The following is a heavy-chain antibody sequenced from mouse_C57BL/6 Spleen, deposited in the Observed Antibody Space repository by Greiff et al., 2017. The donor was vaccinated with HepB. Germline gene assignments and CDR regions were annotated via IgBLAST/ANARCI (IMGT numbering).Heavy chain of an antibody. V-gene: IGHV1-69*01. CDR1: GYTFTSYW. J-gene: IGHJ2*01. CDR2: IDPSDSYT. CDR3: ARGSAYYYGSPGFDY. D-gene: IGHD1-1*01. Sequence: QVQLQQPGAELVMPGASVKLSCKASGYTFTSYWMHWVKQRPGQGLEWIGEIDPSDSYTNYNQKFKGKSTLTVDKSSSTAYMQLSSLTSEDSAVYYCARGSAYYYGSPGFDYWGQGTTLTVSS.